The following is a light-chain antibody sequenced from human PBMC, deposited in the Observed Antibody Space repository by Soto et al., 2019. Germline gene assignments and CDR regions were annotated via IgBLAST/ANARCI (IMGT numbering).Light chain of an antibody. V-gene: IGKV3-20*01. CDR1: QSVSSSY. Sequence: EIVLTQSPGTLSLSPGERATLSCRASQSVSSSYLAWYQQKPGQAPRLLIYGAASRATGITDRFSGSGSGTDFTLSISRLEPEDFALYYFQQYDSSPLTFGGGTKVELK. J-gene: IGKJ4*01. CDR2: GAA. CDR3: QQYDSSPLT.